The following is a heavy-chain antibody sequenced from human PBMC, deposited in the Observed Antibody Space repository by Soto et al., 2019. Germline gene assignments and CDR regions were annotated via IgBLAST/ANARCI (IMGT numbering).Heavy chain of an antibody. Sequence: GASVKASCKASGYTFTSYGISSARQAPGQGLEWMGWISAYNGNTNYAQKLQGRVTMTTDTSTSTAYMELRSLRSDDTAVYYCARDNRYSGYERSFDYWGQGTLVTVSS. J-gene: IGHJ4*02. V-gene: IGHV1-18*01. CDR1: GYTFTSYG. D-gene: IGHD5-12*01. CDR2: ISAYNGNT. CDR3: ARDNRYSGYERSFDY.